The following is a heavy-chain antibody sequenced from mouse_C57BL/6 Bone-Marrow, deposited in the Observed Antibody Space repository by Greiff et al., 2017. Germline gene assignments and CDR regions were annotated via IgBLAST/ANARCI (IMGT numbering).Heavy chain of an antibody. J-gene: IGHJ4*01. CDR3: ASTGTDAMDY. V-gene: IGHV1-81*01. D-gene: IGHD4-1*02. CDR2: IYPRSGNT. CDR1: GYTFTSYG. Sequence: VQLQQSGAELARPGASVKLSCKASGYTFTSYGISWVKQRTGQGLEWIGEIYPRSGNTYYNEKFKGKATLTADKSSSTAYMELRSLTSEDSAVYFCASTGTDAMDYWGQGTSVTVSS.